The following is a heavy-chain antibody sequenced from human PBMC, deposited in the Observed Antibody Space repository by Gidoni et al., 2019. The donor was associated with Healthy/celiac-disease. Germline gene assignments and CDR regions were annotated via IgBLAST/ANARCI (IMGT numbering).Heavy chain of an antibody. D-gene: IGHD6-6*01. V-gene: IGHV4-30-2*01. J-gene: IGHJ4*02. Sequence: QLQLQESGSGLVKPSQTLSLTCAVSGGSISSGGYAWSWIRQPPGKGLEWIGYIHHSGSTYYNPSLKSRVTISVDRSKNQFSLKLSSVTAADTAVYYCARLVGIAARVFDYWGQGTLVTVSS. CDR1: GGSISSGGYA. CDR3: ARLVGIAARVFDY. CDR2: IHHSGST.